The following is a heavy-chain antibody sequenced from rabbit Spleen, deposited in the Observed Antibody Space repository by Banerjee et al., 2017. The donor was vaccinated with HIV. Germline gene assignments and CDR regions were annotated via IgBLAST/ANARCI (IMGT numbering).Heavy chain of an antibody. J-gene: IGHJ4*01. CDR2: IDAGSSGT. V-gene: IGHV1S40*01. CDR3: VREAGYGGYGDANL. D-gene: IGHD6-1*01. Sequence: QSLEESGGDLVKPGASLTLTCTASGVSFSISSYMCWVRQAPGKGLEWIACIDAGSSGTWYASWVNGRFTISKTSSTTVTLQMTSLTAADTATYFCVREAGYGGYGDANLWGPGTLVTV. CDR1: GVSFSISSY.